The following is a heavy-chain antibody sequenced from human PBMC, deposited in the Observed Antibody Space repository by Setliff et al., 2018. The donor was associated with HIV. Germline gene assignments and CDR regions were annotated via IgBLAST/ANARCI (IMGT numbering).Heavy chain of an antibody. CDR1: NGSISSGTFY. CDR3: AREQYHFVVDYYYYYGMDV. V-gene: IGHV4-61*02. CDR2: INTSGST. Sequence: SETLSLTCTVSNGSISSGTFYWNWIRQPAGKGLEWIGRINTSGSTNYNPSLKSRVTIPVDKSQNQFSLKLKHVTAADTAVYYCAREQYHFVVDYYYYYGMDVWGQGNTVTVSS. D-gene: IGHD2-15*01. J-gene: IGHJ6*02.